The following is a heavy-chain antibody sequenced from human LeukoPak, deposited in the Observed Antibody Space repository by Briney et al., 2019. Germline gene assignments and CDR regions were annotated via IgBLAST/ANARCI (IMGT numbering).Heavy chain of an antibody. CDR2: IIPILGIA. D-gene: IGHD6-19*01. CDR3: ALAGYSSGWLASYYYYGMDV. Sequence: SVKVSCKASGGTFSSYAISWVRQAPGQGLEWMGRIIPILGIANYAQKFQGRVTITADKSTSTAYMELSSLRSEDTAVYYCALAGYSSGWLASYYYYGMDVWGQGTTVTVSS. CDR1: GGTFSSYA. J-gene: IGHJ6*02. V-gene: IGHV1-69*04.